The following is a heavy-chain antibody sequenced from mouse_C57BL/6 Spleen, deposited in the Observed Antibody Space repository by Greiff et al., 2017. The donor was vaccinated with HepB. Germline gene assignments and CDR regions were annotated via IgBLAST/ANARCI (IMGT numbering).Heavy chain of an antibody. D-gene: IGHD1-1*01. V-gene: IGHV1-69*01. CDR1: GYTFTSYW. Sequence: QVQLQQPGAELVMPGASVKLSCKASGYTFTSYWMHWVKQRPGQGLEWIGEIDPSDSYTNYNQKFKGKSTLTVDKSSSTAYMQLSSLTSEDSAVYYCARGDWNFVTTVVARYWYFDVWGTGTTVTVSS. CDR3: ARGDWNFVTTVVARYWYFDV. CDR2: IDPSDSYT. J-gene: IGHJ1*03.